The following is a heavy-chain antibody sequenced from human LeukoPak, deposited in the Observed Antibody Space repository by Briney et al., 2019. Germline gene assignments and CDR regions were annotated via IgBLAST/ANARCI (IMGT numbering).Heavy chain of an antibody. D-gene: IGHD3-10*01. CDR1: GYSFTSYW. Sequence: GESLKISCKGSGYSFTSYWIGWVGQMPGKGLEWMGIIYPGDSDTRYSPSFQGQVTISADKSISTAYLQWSSLKASDTAMYYCARHPHYYGSGSLYLGFDYWGQGTLVTVSS. V-gene: IGHV5-51*01. CDR2: IYPGDSDT. J-gene: IGHJ4*02. CDR3: ARHPHYYGSGSLYLGFDY.